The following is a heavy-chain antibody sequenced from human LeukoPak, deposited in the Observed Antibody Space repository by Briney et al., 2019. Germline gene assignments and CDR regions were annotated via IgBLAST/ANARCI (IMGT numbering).Heavy chain of an antibody. Sequence: SETLSLTCIVSGGSISISSYYWGWIRQPPGKGLEWIGSTHYSGSTQYNPSLRSRVTISVDTSKNQFSLKLSSVTATDTAVYYCARHSTIFGVVRESWGKGRLVTVSS. J-gene: IGHJ5*02. CDR2: THYSGST. V-gene: IGHV4-39*01. D-gene: IGHD3-3*01. CDR3: ARHSTIFGVVRES. CDR1: GGSISISSYY.